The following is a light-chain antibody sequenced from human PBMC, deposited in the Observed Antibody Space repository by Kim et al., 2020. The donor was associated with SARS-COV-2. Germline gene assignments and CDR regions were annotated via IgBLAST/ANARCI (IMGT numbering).Light chain of an antibody. CDR3: AAWDDSLSGWV. J-gene: IGLJ3*02. CDR1: SSNIGSNY. V-gene: IGLV1-47*01. Sequence: VLTQPPSASGTPGQRVTISCSGSSSNIGSNYVYWFQQLPGTAPKLLIYRNNHRPSGVPDRFSGSKSGTSASLAISGLLSEDEADYYCAAWDDSLSGWVFGGGTQLTVL. CDR2: RNN.